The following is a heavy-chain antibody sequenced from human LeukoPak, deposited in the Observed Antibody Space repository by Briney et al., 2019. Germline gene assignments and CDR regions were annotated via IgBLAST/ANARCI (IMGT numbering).Heavy chain of an antibody. CDR2: INPSGFST. CDR1: GLSFTAYY. J-gene: IGHJ3*02. V-gene: IGHV1-46*01. Sequence: ASVKVSCKASGLSFTAYYIHWVRQAPGQGLEGVGIINPSGFSTGYAQKFDGKVTMNSGTSTGTVYIELRSVICEGTGVYYCARGLLFHVLLWFGGYRICGQATMVTASS. CDR3: ARGLLFHVLLWFGGYRI. D-gene: IGHD3-10*01.